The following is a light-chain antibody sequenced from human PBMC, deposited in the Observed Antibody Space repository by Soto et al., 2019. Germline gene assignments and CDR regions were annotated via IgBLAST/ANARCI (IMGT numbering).Light chain of an antibody. CDR1: QSVSSY. CDR2: DAS. CDR3: QQRSNWPRLFS. Sequence: EIVLTQSPATLSLSPGERATLSCRASQSVSSYLAWYQQKPGQAPRILIYDASNRATGIPARFSGSGSGTYFTLTISSIEPQDFSVFHCQQRSNWPRLFSFGPGTKVDIK. J-gene: IGKJ3*01. V-gene: IGKV3-11*01.